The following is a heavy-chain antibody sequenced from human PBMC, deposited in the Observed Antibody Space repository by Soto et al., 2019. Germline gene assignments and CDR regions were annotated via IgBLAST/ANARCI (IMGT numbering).Heavy chain of an antibody. V-gene: IGHV1-46*01. CDR3: ARGEEAAAGTAMGPYYDYGMDV. CDR2: INPSGGST. CDR1: GYTFTSYY. Sequence: QVQLVQSGAEVKKPGASVKVSCKASGYTFTSYYMHWVRQAPGQGLEWMGIINPSGGSTSYAQKVQGRVTMTRDTSTSTVYMALSSLTSEDTAVYYCARGEEAAAGTAMGPYYDYGMDVWGQGTTVTVSS. D-gene: IGHD6-13*01. J-gene: IGHJ6*02.